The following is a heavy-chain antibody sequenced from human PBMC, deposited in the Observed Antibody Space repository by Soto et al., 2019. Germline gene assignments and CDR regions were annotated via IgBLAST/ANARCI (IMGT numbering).Heavy chain of an antibody. Sequence: SQTLSLTCAISGDSVSSNSAAWNWIRQSPSRGLEWLGRTFYRSKWYSDSAVSVKSRIIINPDTSKNQFSLQLNSVTPEDTAVYYCTKPRSSLQWPPFDPWGHGTLVTISS. CDR2: TFYRSKWYS. CDR1: GDSVSSNSAA. V-gene: IGHV6-1*01. CDR3: TKPRSSLQWPPFDP. J-gene: IGHJ5*02. D-gene: IGHD6-19*01.